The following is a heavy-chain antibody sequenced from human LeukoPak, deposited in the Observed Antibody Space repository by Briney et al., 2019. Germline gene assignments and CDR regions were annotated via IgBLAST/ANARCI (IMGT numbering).Heavy chain of an antibody. J-gene: IGHJ4*02. CDR1: GYSFTNYW. Sequence: GESLKISCKGSGYSFTNYWIGWVRQMPGKGLEWMGIIYPGDSDTRYSPSFQGQVTISADKSISTAYLQWSSLKASDTAMYYCARRRGGGYTYGYDDYWGQGTLVTVSS. V-gene: IGHV5-51*01. CDR3: ARRRGGGYTYGYDDY. D-gene: IGHD5-18*01. CDR2: IYPGDSDT.